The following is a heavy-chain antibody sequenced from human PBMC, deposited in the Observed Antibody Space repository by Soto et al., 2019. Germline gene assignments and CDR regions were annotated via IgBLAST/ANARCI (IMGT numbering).Heavy chain of an antibody. D-gene: IGHD4-17*01. CDR1: GYSFTSYW. CDR2: IYPGDSDT. J-gene: IGHJ6*02. CDR3: ARHGMTTVTSYYYYGMDV. Sequence: GESLKISCKGSGYSFTSYWIGWMRQMPGKGLEWMGIIYPGDSDTRYSPSFQGQVTISADKSISTAYLQWSSLKASDTAMYYCARHGMTTVTSYYYYGMDVWGQGTTVTVSS. V-gene: IGHV5-51*01.